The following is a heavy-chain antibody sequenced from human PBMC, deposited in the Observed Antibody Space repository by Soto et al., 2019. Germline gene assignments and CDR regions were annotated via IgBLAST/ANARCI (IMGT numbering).Heavy chain of an antibody. CDR3: ARGWLRVTGTYDS. D-gene: IGHD1-1*01. J-gene: IGHJ4*02. CDR1: GDSVNSGRYY. V-gene: IGHV4-31*03. Sequence: QVQLQQSGPGLVKPSQTLSLTCTVSGDSVNSGRYYWHWIRQLPGKGLEWIGYIFYSGTTYYNPSHMSRVTISLDTSKNDLSLKLTSVTVADTAVYFCARGWLRVTGTYDSWGQGTLVTVSS. CDR2: IFYSGTT.